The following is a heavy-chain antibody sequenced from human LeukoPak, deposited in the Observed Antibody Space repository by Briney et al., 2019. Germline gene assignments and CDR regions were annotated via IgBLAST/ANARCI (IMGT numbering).Heavy chain of an antibody. D-gene: IGHD5-12*01. CDR1: GYTFTDFF. CDR2: INPDTGGT. J-gene: IGHJ5*02. CDR3: ARGWGSSSGNDLNWFDP. V-gene: IGHV1-2*06. Sequence: ASVKVSCKASGYTFTDFFMHWLRQAPGQGLEWMGRINPDTGGTKYAQKFQGRVTMTRDTSISTAYMELYSLGSDDTAVYYCARGWGSSSGNDLNWFDPWGQGTLVIVSS.